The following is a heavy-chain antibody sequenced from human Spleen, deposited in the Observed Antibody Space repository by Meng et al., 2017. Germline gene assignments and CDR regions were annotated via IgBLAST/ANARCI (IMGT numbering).Heavy chain of an antibody. D-gene: IGHD1-26*01. CDR2: IYYSGST. J-gene: IGHJ5*02. CDR1: GGSFSGYY. V-gene: IGHV4-34*11. CDR3: ARGPGGLGFDP. Sequence: QVQLHQGGAGLLRLSEPLSLTGAVYGGSFSGYYWSWIRQPPGKGLEWIGYIYYSGSTNYNPSLKSRVTISVDTSKNQFSLKLSSVTAADTAVYYCARGPGGLGFDPWGQGTLVTVSS.